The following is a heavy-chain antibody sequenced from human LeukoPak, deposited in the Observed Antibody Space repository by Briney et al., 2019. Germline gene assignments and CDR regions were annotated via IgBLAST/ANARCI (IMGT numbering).Heavy chain of an antibody. D-gene: IGHD3-9*01. J-gene: IGHJ4*02. Sequence: SVKVSCKASGGTFSNYAISWVQQAPGQGLECMGGIIPMFDTADYAQNFQGTLTITADESTSTAYMELSSLRAEDTAVYYCARDLVGSHTSYSSGAWDYWGQGTLVTVSS. CDR1: GGTFSNYA. V-gene: IGHV1-69*13. CDR3: ARDLVGSHTSYSSGAWDY. CDR2: IIPMFDTA.